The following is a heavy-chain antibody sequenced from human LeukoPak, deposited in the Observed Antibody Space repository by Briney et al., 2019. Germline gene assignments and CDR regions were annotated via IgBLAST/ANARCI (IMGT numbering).Heavy chain of an antibody. J-gene: IGHJ3*02. V-gene: IGHV1-69*06. CDR2: IIPIYGTA. CDR3: ARALDSGSFPDGFDI. D-gene: IGHD1-26*01. CDR1: GGTFISYA. Sequence: ASVKVSCKASGGTFISYAISWVRQAPGQGLEWMGGIIPIYGTANYAQKFQGRVTITADKSTSTAYMELRSLRSEDTAVYYCARALDSGSFPDGFDIWGQGTMVTVSS.